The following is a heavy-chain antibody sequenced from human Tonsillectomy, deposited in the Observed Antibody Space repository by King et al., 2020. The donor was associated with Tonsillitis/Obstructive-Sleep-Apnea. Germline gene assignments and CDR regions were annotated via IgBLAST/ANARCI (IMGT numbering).Heavy chain of an antibody. CDR3: ARESGCSSTSCYPTAFDY. V-gene: IGHV3-7*04. CDR1: RFTFSSYW. D-gene: IGHD2-2*01. CDR2: INEDGSEK. Sequence: VQLVESGGGLVQPGGSLRLSCAASRFTFSSYWMSWVRQAPGKGLEWVANINEDGSEKYYVDSVKGRFTISRDNAKNSLYLQMNSLRAEDTAVYYCARESGCSSTSCYPTAFDYWGQGTLVTVPS. J-gene: IGHJ4*02.